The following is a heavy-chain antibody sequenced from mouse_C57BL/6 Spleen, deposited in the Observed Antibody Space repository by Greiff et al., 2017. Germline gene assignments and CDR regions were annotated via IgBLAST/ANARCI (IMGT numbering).Heavy chain of an antibody. D-gene: IGHD2-5*01. J-gene: IGHJ3*01. CDR2: INSDGGST. CDR1: EYEFPSHD. CDR3: ARPSIVTTSRRFAS. V-gene: IGHV5-2*01. Sequence: EVKLMESGGGLVQPGESLKLSCESNEYEFPSHDMSWVRKTPEKRLELVAAINSDGGSTYYPDTMEGRFIISRDNTKKTLYLQMSSLRSEDTALYYCARPSIVTTSRRFASWGQGTLVTVSA.